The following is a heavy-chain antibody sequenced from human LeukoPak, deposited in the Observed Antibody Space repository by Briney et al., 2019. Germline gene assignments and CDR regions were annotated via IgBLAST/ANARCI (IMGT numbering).Heavy chain of an antibody. CDR1: GYTLTELF. CDR2: FDPEDGET. J-gene: IGHJ5*02. V-gene: IGHV1-24*01. CDR3: ATDHAGKRSDSFWFDP. D-gene: IGHD4-23*01. Sequence: SVKVSCKVSGYTLTELFMHWVRQAPGKGLEWMGGFDPEDGETIYAQKFQGRVTMTEDTSTDTAYLELSSLRSEDTAVYYCATDHAGKRSDSFWFDPWGQGTLVTVSS.